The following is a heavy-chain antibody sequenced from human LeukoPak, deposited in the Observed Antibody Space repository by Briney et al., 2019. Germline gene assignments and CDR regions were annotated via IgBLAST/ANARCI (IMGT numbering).Heavy chain of an antibody. J-gene: IGHJ4*02. CDR2: ITYSGNA. Sequence: SETLSLTCTVSGGSISSSGYYWGWIRQPPGKGLEWLGSITYSGNAYYYPSLKSRVTISVDTSKNQFSLKLSSVTAADTAVYYCARRVAAAAAGPGYFDYWGQGTLVTVSS. CDR3: ARRVAAAAAGPGYFDY. D-gene: IGHD6-13*01. CDR1: GGSISSSGYY. V-gene: IGHV4-39*01.